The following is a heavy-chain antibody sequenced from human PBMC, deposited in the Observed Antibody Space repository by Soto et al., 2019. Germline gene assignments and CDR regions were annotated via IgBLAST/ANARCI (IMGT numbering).Heavy chain of an antibody. CDR2: IYYSGRT. Sequence: QVQLQESGPGLVKPSQTLSLTCTVSGDSINSDGYYWNWIRQHPGKGLEWIGYIYYSGRTYYNPSLKSRITMSLDTSHNLFSLELSSVTAADTAVYYCARGGHSFGFYFYYYMDVWGKGTTVTVSS. J-gene: IGHJ6*03. CDR1: GDSINSDGYY. CDR3: ARGGHSFGFYFYYYMDV. V-gene: IGHV4-31*03. D-gene: IGHD5-18*01.